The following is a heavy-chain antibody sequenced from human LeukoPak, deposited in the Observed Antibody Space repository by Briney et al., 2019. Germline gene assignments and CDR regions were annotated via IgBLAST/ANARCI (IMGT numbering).Heavy chain of an antibody. J-gene: IGHJ4*02. CDR1: GYTFTGYY. Sequence: ASVKVSCKASGYTFTGYYIYWVRQAPGQGLEWMGWINADGGGTNYAQKFQGRVTLTRDTSITIAYVELSRLTSDDTAVYYCARAAAAAHFDYWGQGTLVTVSS. CDR2: INADGGGT. D-gene: IGHD6-13*01. CDR3: ARAAAAAHFDY. V-gene: IGHV1-2*02.